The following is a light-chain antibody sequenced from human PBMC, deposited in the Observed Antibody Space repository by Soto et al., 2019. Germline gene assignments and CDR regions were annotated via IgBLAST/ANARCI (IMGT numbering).Light chain of an antibody. J-gene: IGLJ2*01. V-gene: IGLV2-14*01. Sequence: QSALTQPASVSGSPGQSITISCNGTSSDVGGYKYVSWYQQYPGKAPKLMIYDVSDRPSGVSNRFSGSKSGNTASLTISGLQAEDEADYYCSSYTSSSTVVFGGGTKVTVL. CDR3: SSYTSSSTVV. CDR1: SSDVGGYKY. CDR2: DVS.